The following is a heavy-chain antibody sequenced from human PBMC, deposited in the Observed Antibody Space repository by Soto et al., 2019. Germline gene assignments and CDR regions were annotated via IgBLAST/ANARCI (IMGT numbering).Heavy chain of an antibody. CDR2: IFYSGST. Sequence: QLQLQESGPGLVKPWETLSLTCTVSGDSISSSNYFWGWIRQPPGKGLEWIGTIFYSGSTYYNPYLKSRVTFSVDTYKNKFSLRLIYVPAADTALYYCARRYGWLYFDYWGQGSLVHVSS. CDR3: ARRYGWLYFDY. D-gene: IGHD6-19*01. V-gene: IGHV4-39*01. CDR1: GDSISSSNYF. J-gene: IGHJ4*02.